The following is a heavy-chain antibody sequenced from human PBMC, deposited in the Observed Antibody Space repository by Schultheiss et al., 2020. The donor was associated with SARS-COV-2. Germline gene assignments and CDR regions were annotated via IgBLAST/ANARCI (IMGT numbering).Heavy chain of an antibody. CDR2: IYYSGST. CDR3: ARQEDYYYYMDV. Sequence: SQTLSLTCTVSGGSISSSSYYWGWIRQPPGKGLEWIGYIYYSGSTNYNPSLKIRVTISVDTSKNQFSLKLSSVTAADTAVYYCARQEDYYYYMDVWGKGTTVTVSS. CDR1: GGSISSSSYY. V-gene: IGHV4-61*05. J-gene: IGHJ6*03.